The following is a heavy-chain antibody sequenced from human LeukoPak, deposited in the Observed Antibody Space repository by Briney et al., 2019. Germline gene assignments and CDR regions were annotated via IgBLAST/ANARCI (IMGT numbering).Heavy chain of an antibody. D-gene: IGHD3-3*01. CDR3: ARALRFLEWLGA. CDR1: GFTLSAYW. V-gene: IGHV3-74*01. Sequence: GGSLRLSCAASGFTLSAYWMHWVRQAPGKGLMWVSRIEGDGNRITYADSVKGRFTISRDNAKNTLYLQMNSLRAEDTAVYYCARALRFLEWLGAWGQGTLVTVSS. CDR2: IEGDGNRI. J-gene: IGHJ5*02.